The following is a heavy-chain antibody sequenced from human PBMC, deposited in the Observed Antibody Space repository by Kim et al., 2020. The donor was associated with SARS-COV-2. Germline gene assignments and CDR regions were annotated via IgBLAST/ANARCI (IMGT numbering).Heavy chain of an antibody. J-gene: IGHJ5*01. CDR3: ARGLSGDSRSCLHYWFDA. V-gene: IGHV1-18*01. Sequence: ASVKVSCKASGYTFTSYDISWVRQAPGQGLEWMGWINAYSGNTNYAQKLQGRVTMTTNTSISTAYMELRSLTSDDTAVYYCARGLSGDSRSCLHYWFDAW. CDR1: GYTFTSYD. D-gene: IGHD6-13*01. CDR2: INAYSGNT.